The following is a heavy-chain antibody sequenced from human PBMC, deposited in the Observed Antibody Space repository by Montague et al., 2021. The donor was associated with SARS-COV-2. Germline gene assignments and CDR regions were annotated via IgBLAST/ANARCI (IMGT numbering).Heavy chain of an antibody. J-gene: IGHJ6*02. CDR2: VIHSGTT. Sequence: SETLSLTCLVYGASFSGYYWSWVRQSPGPGLEWICEVIHSGTTNSNPSLKGRVPISIDSSNARFSLRLTSLTAADAGVDYCASGEFFYYGSGNYYRSALDDWGQGTTVTVSS. V-gene: IGHV4-34*12. D-gene: IGHD3-10*01. CDR1: GASFSGYY. CDR3: ASGEFFYYGSGNYYRSALDD.